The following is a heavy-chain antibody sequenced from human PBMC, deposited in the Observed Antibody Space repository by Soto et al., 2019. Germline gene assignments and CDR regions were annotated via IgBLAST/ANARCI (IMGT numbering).Heavy chain of an antibody. CDR1: GFTFTSYA. V-gene: IGHV3-30-3*01. Sequence: QVQLVESGGGVVQPGRSLRLSCAASGFTFTSYALHWVRQAPGKGLEWVAVMSYDGSNKYYADSVKGRFTISRDNSKNPLYRQMNRLRGDDTAVYYCARDPTIMGYNWVDAWGQGTLVAVSS. CDR3: ARDPTIMGYNWVDA. D-gene: IGHD2-8*01. CDR2: MSYDGSNK. J-gene: IGHJ5*02.